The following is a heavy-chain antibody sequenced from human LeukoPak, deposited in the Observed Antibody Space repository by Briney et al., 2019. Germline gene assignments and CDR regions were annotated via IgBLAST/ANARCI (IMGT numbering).Heavy chain of an antibody. CDR1: GGSISSYY. CDR2: INHSGST. J-gene: IGHJ4*02. Sequence: SETLSLTCTVSGGSISSYYWSWIRQPPGKGLEWIGEINHSGSTNYNPSLKSRVTISVDTSKNQFSLKLSSVTAADTAVYYCARSGGDYENYSDYWGQGTLVTVSS. V-gene: IGHV4-34*01. CDR3: ARSGGDYENYSDY. D-gene: IGHD4-17*01.